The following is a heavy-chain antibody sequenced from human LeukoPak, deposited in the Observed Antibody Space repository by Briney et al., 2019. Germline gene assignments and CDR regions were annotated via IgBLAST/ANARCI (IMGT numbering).Heavy chain of an antibody. CDR2: ITNDGSST. Sequence: GGSLRLSCAASGFTLSDYWIHWVRQAPGKGLVWVSHITNDGSSTNYADPVKGRFTISRDSAKNTLYLQMNSLRAEDTAVCYCARGGVVAAFDYWGQGTLVTVSS. D-gene: IGHD2-15*01. CDR1: GFTLSDYW. CDR3: ARGGVVAAFDY. V-gene: IGHV3-74*01. J-gene: IGHJ4*02.